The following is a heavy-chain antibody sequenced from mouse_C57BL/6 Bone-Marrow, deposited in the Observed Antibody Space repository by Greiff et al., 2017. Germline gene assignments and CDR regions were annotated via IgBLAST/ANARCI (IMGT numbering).Heavy chain of an antibody. J-gene: IGHJ1*03. CDR1: GYTFTDYE. Sequence: VQLQESGAELVRPGASVTLSCKASGYTFTDYEMHWVKQTPVHGLEWIGAIDPETGGTAYNQKFKGKAILTADKSSSTAYMELRSLTSEDSAVYYCTRGWLPWYVDVWGTGTTVTVSS. V-gene: IGHV1-15*01. CDR2: IDPETGGT. CDR3: TRGWLPWYVDV. D-gene: IGHD2-3*01.